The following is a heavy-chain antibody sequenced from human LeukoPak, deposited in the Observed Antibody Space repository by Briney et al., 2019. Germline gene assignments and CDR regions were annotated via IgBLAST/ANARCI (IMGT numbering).Heavy chain of an antibody. CDR2: ISGSSSYK. CDR1: GFTFSRYS. D-gene: IGHD6-19*01. V-gene: IGHV3-21*04. J-gene: IGHJ4*02. CDR3: AKRPYSSGRDPYYFDY. Sequence: PGGSLRLSCAASGFTFSRYSMNWVRQAPGKGLEWVSSISGSSSYKYYADSVKGRFTISRDNSKNTLYLQMNSLRAEDTAVYYCAKRPYSSGRDPYYFDYWGQGTLVTVSS.